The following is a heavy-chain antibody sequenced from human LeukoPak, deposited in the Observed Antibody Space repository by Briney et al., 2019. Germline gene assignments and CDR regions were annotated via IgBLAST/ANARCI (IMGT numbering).Heavy chain of an antibody. CDR2: IYHSGST. V-gene: IGHV4-30-2*01. CDR1: GGSISSGGYS. J-gene: IGHJ5*02. Sequence: SETLSLTCAVSGGSISSGGYSWSWIRQPSGKGLEWIGYIYHSGSTYYNPSLKSRVTISVDRSKNQFSLKLSSVTAADTAVYYCARGSTSWGPFDPWGQGTLVTVSS. CDR3: ARGSTSWGPFDP. D-gene: IGHD2-2*01.